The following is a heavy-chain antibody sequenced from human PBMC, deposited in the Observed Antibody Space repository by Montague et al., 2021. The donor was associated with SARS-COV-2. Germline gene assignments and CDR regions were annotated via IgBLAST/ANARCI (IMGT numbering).Heavy chain of an antibody. CDR2: IYASGST. V-gene: IGHV4-4*07. CDR3: VRDGGNWYYFDY. CDR1: GVSITSYY. Sequence: ETLSLTCSISGVSITSYYWSWVRQPAGKGLEWIGHIYASGSTNYXXSLKSRVRLSIDNPKNQFSLKLESLTAADTAVYYCVRDGGNWYYFDYWGQGALVTVSS. D-gene: IGHD3-16*01. J-gene: IGHJ4*02.